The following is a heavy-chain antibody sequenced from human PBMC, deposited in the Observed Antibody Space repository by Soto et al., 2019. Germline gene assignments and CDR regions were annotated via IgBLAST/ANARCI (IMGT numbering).Heavy chain of an antibody. CDR3: ATDYCSGGSCYSDATANGDYTAEPDY. J-gene: IGHJ4*02. CDR2: ISGSGGST. CDR1: GFTFSSYA. V-gene: IGHV3-23*01. Sequence: GGSLRLSCAASGFTFSSYAMSWVRQAPGKGLEWVSAISGSGGSTYYADSVKGRFTISRDNSKNTLYLQMNSLRAEDTAVYYCATDYCSGGSCYSDATANGDYTAEPDYRGQGTLVTVSS. D-gene: IGHD2-15*01.